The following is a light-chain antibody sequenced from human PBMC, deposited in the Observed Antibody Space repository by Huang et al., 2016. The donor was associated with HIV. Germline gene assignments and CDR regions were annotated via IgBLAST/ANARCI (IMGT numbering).Light chain of an antibody. Sequence: EIVLTQSPGTLSLSPGERATLSCRASQSVSSSYLAWYQQKPGQAPRLLIYGASSRATGSPDRFSGSGSGTDFTLTISRLEPDDFAVYYCQHYGRSPYTFGQGAKLEVK. CDR3: QHYGRSPYT. V-gene: IGKV3-20*01. J-gene: IGKJ2*01. CDR2: GAS. CDR1: QSVSSSY.